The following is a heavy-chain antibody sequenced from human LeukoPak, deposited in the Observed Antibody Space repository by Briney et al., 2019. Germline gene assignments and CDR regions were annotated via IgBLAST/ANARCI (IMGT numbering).Heavy chain of an antibody. CDR2: IFYSGGT. J-gene: IGHJ3*02. D-gene: IGHD3-10*01. CDR1: GGSISSYY. V-gene: IGHV4-59*01. Sequence: SETLSLTCTVSGGSISSYYRGWIRQPPGKGLEWIGYIFYSGGTNYNPSLKSRVTISVDTSKNQFSLNLSSVTTADTAVYYCARGPSYYYGSGTPGFVNAFDIWGQGTMVTVSS. CDR3: ARGPSYYYGSGTPGFVNAFDI.